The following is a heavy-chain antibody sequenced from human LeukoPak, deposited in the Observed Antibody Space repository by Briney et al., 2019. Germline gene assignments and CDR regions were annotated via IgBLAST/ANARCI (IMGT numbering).Heavy chain of an antibody. CDR2: IKQDGSEK. V-gene: IGHV3-7*01. D-gene: IGHD1-1*01. J-gene: IGHJ4*02. Sequence: GGSLRLSCAASGFTFSTYWMTWVRQAPGKGLEWVANIKQDGSEKYYVGSMKGRFTISRDNAKNSLYLQMTSLRAEDTAVYYCARLYVERRCFDCWGQGTLVTVSS. CDR1: GFTFSTYW. CDR3: ARLYVERRCFDC.